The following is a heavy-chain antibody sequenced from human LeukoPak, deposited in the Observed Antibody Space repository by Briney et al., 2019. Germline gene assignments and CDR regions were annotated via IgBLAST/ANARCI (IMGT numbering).Heavy chain of an antibody. V-gene: IGHV1-18*01. Sequence: GASVKVSCKDSGYTFTSDGISWVRQAPGQGLEWMGWISAYNGNTNYAQKLQGRVTMTTDTSTSTAYMELRSLRSDDTAVYYCARDHDILTGPRDYYYFGMDVWGQGTTVTVSS. CDR2: ISAYNGNT. CDR3: ARDHDILTGPRDYYYFGMDV. D-gene: IGHD3-9*01. CDR1: GYTFTSDG. J-gene: IGHJ6*02.